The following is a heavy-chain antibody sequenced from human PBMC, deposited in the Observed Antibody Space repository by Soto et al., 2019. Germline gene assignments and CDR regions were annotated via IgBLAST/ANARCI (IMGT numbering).Heavy chain of an antibody. Sequence: QVQLVQSGAEVKKPGASVKVSCKASGYTFTGYYMHWVRQAPGQGLEWMGWINPNSGGTNYAQKFQGWVTMTRDTXXSTAYMELSRLRSDDTAVYYCARGVNGDVYNWFDPWGQGTLVTVSS. CDR3: ARGVNGDVYNWFDP. CDR1: GYTFTGYY. J-gene: IGHJ5*02. D-gene: IGHD2-8*02. V-gene: IGHV1-2*04. CDR2: INPNSGGT.